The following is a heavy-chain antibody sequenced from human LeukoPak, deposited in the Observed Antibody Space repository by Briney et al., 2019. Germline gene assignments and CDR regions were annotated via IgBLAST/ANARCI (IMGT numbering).Heavy chain of an antibody. J-gene: IGHJ4*02. V-gene: IGHV3-7*04. CDR2: INQDGSEM. Sequence: PGGSLRLSCAASGFTFSNYWMSWVRQAPGKGLEWLANINQDGSEMYYVDSVKGRFTISRDNAMQSLYLQMNSLRAEDTAVYYCAGGVSYWGRGTLVTVSS. CDR1: GFTFSNYW. CDR3: AGGVSY.